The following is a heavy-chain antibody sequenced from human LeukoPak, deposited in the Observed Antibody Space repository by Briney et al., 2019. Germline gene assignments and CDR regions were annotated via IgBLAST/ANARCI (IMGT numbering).Heavy chain of an antibody. CDR2: IYTSGST. V-gene: IGHV4-4*07. Sequence: SSEPLSLTCTVSGGSISSYYWSWIRQPAGKELEWIGRIYTSGSTNYNPSLKSRVTMSVDTSKNQFSLKLSSVTAADTAVYYCARSPLLWFGELLYYFDYWGQGTLVTVSS. D-gene: IGHD3-10*01. J-gene: IGHJ4*02. CDR1: GGSISSYY. CDR3: ARSPLLWFGELLYYFDY.